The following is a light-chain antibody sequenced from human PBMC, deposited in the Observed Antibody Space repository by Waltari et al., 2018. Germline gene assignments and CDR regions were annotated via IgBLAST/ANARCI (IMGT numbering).Light chain of an antibody. Sequence: NFMLTQPHSVSESPGKTVTISCTRSSGSIASNYVQWYQQRPGSAPTTVTYEDNQRPSGVPDRFSGSIDSSSNSASLTISGLKTEDEADYYCQSYEEDVVFGGGTKLTVL. CDR1: SGSIASNY. V-gene: IGLV6-57*04. CDR2: EDN. CDR3: QSYEEDVV. J-gene: IGLJ2*01.